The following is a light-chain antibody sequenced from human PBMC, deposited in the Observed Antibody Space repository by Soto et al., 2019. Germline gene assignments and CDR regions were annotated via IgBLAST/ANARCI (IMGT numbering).Light chain of an antibody. CDR3: QQYDGSQFT. J-gene: IGKJ2*01. CDR2: GVY. V-gene: IGKV3-20*01. CDR1: QSINSGY. Sequence: EIVLTQSPGTLSLSPGESATLSCRASQSINSGYLAWYQHKRGQAPRLLIYGVYARAVGVPDRFGGSGSGTVFTLTISRLEPEDCAVYFCQQYDGSQFTFGQGTKVEIK.